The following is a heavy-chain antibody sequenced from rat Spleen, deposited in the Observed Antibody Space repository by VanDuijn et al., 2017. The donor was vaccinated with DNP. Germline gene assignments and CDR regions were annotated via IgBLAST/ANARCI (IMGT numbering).Heavy chain of an antibody. CDR2: ISYSGRT. J-gene: IGHJ2*01. V-gene: IGHV3-1*01. D-gene: IGHD1-5*01. CDR1: GYSITSNY. Sequence: EVQLQESGPGLVKPSQSLSLTCSVTGYSITSNYWGWFRQFPGNKMEYIGHISYSGRTSYNPSLKRRISITRDTSKNQFFLQLSSVTTEDTATYYCARWNIGTSTLDYWGQGVMVTVSS. CDR3: ARWNIGTSTLDY.